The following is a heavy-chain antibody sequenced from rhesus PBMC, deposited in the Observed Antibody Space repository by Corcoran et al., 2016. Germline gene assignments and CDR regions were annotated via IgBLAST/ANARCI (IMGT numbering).Heavy chain of an antibody. J-gene: IGHJ4*01. CDR3: ARGYTVGTGLDY. Sequence: QVQLVQSGAEVKTPGASVKVSCKVSRYTFTAYYMQWLRQSPGKGLEWKGRTNTKTGGTDYAQKGQDRVTMTRDTSTSTAYMELSSLRSEDTAVYYCARGYTVGTGLDYWGQGVLVTVSS. D-gene: IGHD5-24*01. CDR1: RYTFTAYY. V-gene: IGHV1-138*01. CDR2: TNTKTGGT.